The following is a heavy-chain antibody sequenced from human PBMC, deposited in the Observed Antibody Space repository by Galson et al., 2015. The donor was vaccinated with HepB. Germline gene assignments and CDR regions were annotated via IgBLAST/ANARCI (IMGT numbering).Heavy chain of an antibody. V-gene: IGHV1-3*01. CDR2: INAGNGNT. CDR3: AREGGYGSGSYSAGYFDY. D-gene: IGHD3-10*01. Sequence: SVKVSCKASGYTFTSYAMHWVRQAPGQRLEWMGWINAGNGNTKYSQKFQGRVTITRDTSASTAYMELSSLRSEGTAVYYCAREGGYGSGSYSAGYFDYWGQGTLVTVSS. J-gene: IGHJ4*02. CDR1: GYTFTSYA.